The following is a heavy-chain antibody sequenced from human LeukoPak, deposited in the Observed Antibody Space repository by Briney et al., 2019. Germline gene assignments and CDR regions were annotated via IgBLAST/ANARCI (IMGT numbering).Heavy chain of an antibody. J-gene: IGHJ5*02. D-gene: IGHD3-10*01. CDR1: GGTFSSYA. V-gene: IGHV1-69*05. CDR3: ARSRSGGYYGSGSYKRNNWFDP. CDR2: IIPIFGTA. Sequence: ASVKVSYKASGGTFSSYAISWVRQAPGQGLEWMGGIIPIFGTANYAQKFQGRVTITTDESTSTAYMELSSLRSEDTAVYYCARSRSGGYYGSGSYKRNNWFDPWGQGTLVTVSS.